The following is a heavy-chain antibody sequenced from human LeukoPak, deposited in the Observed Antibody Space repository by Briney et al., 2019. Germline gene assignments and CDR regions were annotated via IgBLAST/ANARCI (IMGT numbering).Heavy chain of an antibody. J-gene: IGHJ3*01. CDR1: GYSFTSYW. V-gene: IGHV5-51*01. Sequence: GESLKISCKASGYSFTSYWIGWVRQMPGKGLEWMGIINPGDSDTRKSPSFQGQVTISVDKSISTAYVQWSSLKASDTAIYYCARLLSSATWGAFDFWGQGTMVTVSS. CDR3: ARLLSSATWGAFDF. D-gene: IGHD6-25*01. CDR2: INPGDSDT.